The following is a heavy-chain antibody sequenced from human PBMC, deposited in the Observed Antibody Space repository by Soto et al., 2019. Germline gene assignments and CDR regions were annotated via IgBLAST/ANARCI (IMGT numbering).Heavy chain of an antibody. J-gene: IGHJ4*02. D-gene: IGHD4-17*01. CDR2: INHSGST. CDR3: ARRDRGDFGY. Sequence: SETLSLTCAVYGGSFSGYYWSWIRQPPGKGLEWIGEINHSGSTDYNPSLKSRVTISVDTSKNQFSLKLSSVTAADTAVYYCARRDRGDFGYWGQGTLVTVSS. CDR1: GGSFSGYY. V-gene: IGHV4-34*01.